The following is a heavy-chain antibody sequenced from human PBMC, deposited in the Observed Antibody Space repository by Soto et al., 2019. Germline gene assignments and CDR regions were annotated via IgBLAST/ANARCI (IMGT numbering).Heavy chain of an antibody. CDR1: GFTFSSYA. CDR3: AKERIYYDSRGFASYCLDY. D-gene: IGHD3-22*01. Sequence: EVQLLESGGGLVQPGGSLRLSCAASGFTFSSYAMTWVRQAPGEGLEWVSGISGTGTSTYYADSVKGRFTISRDNSKNTLYLQMNSLRAEDTAVYYCAKERIYYDSRGFASYCLDYWGQGTLVTVSS. CDR2: ISGTGTST. V-gene: IGHV3-23*01. J-gene: IGHJ4*02.